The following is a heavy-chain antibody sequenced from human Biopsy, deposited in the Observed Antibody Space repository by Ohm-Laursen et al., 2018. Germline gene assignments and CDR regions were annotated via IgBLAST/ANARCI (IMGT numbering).Heavy chain of an antibody. Sequence: SLRLSCAASGFTFHTYAMNWVRQAPGKGLEWVSSISASGNHIYYTDPVKGRFTVSRDNGKNSVYLQMNSLRAEDTAVYYCARDVYSVSKTAGGINSWGQGTLVTVSS. CDR1: GFTFHTYA. J-gene: IGHJ4*02. D-gene: IGHD6-13*01. CDR2: ISASGNHI. V-gene: IGHV3-21*01. CDR3: ARDVYSVSKTAGGINS.